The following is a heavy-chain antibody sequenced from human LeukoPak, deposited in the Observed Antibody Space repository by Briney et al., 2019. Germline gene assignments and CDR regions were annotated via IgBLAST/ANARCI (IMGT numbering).Heavy chain of an antibody. V-gene: IGHV4-39*07. D-gene: IGHD3-9*01. Sequence: SETLSLTCTVSGGSIGSSSYYWGWIRQPPGKGLEWIASIYYSGSTYYNPSLKSRVTISVDTSKNQFSLKLSSVTAADTAVYYCARAPGYYYYYYYMDVWGKGTTVTVSS. J-gene: IGHJ6*03. CDR3: ARAPGYYYYYYYMDV. CDR2: IYYSGST. CDR1: GGSIGSSSYY.